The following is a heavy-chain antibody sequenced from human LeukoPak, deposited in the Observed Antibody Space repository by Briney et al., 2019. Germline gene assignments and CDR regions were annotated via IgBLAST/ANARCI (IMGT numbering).Heavy chain of an antibody. Sequence: SETLSLTCAVSGGSISSGAYCWSWIRQPPGKGLEWIGYSVRSGSTYYTPSLKSRVTISVDTSKNQFSLNQTSMTLADTAVYYGARELWVANGRGSWFDPGGQGIPVPVSS. CDR2: SVRSGST. J-gene: IGHJ5*02. V-gene: IGHV4-30-2*01. CDR3: ARELWVANGRGSWFDP. D-gene: IGHD3-10*01. CDR1: GGSISSGAYC.